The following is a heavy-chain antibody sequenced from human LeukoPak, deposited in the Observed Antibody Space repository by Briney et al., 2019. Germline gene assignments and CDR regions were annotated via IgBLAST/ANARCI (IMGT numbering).Heavy chain of an antibody. CDR1: GFTFSSSA. D-gene: IGHD3-3*01. V-gene: IGHV3-23*01. CDR2: ISASGGST. CDR3: ARDGEHYDFWSGYYVRRYYYYYYGMDV. Sequence: GGSLRLSCAASGFTFSSSAMSWVRQVPGKGLEWVSGISASGGSTYYADSVKGRFTISRDNSKNTLYLQMNSLRAEDTAVYYCARDGEHYDFWSGYYVRRYYYYYYGMDVWGQGTTVTVSS. J-gene: IGHJ6*02.